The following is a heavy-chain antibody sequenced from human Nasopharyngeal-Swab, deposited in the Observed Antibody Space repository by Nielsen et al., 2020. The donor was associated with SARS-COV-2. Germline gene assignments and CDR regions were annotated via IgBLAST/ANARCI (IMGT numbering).Heavy chain of an antibody. CDR3: ARLPYYYDSSDAFDI. CDR1: GGSISSSSYY. Sequence: SEPLSLTCTVSGGSISSSSYYWGWIRQPPGKGLEWIGSIYYSGSTYYNPSLKSRVTISVDTSKNQFSLKLSSVTAADTAVYYCARLPYYYDSSDAFDIWGQGTMVTVSS. J-gene: IGHJ3*02. V-gene: IGHV4-39*01. CDR2: IYYSGST. D-gene: IGHD3-22*01.